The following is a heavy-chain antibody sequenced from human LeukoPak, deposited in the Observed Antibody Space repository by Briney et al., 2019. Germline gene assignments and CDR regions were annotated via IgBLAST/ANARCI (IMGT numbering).Heavy chain of an antibody. V-gene: IGHV3-23*01. CDR3: ASAPKGIAVPFDY. J-gene: IGHJ4*02. Sequence: GGSLRLSCAASGFTFSNYAMSWVRQAPGKGLEWVAGISGTGGSTHYADSVKGRFTISRDNSKNTLYLQMNSLRAEDTAVYYCASAPKGIAVPFDYWGQGTLVTVSS. CDR1: GFTFSNYA. D-gene: IGHD6-19*01. CDR2: ISGTGGST.